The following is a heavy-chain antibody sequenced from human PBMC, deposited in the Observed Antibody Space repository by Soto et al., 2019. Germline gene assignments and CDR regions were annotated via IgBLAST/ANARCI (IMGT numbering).Heavy chain of an antibody. J-gene: IGHJ6*02. CDR3: ARASDHYGSGNYPQLGTDV. CDR1: GFTFSSYA. CDR2: VSYQGTKT. D-gene: IGHD3-10*01. Sequence: QVQLVESGGGVVEPGRALRLSCAASGFTFSSYAMHWVRQTPDKGLQWGAVVSYQGTKTFYADSVKGRFTISRDNSKSTLFLRMNSLGPEDTAVYYCARASDHYGSGNYPQLGTDVWGQGTTVTVSS. V-gene: IGHV3-30*04.